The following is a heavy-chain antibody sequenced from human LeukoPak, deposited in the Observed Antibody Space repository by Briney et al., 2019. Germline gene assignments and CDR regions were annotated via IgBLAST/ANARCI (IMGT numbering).Heavy chain of an antibody. CDR2: IYSGGST. D-gene: IGHD4-17*01. Sequence: RSGESLRLSCAASGFPLSSNYMSWLRQAPGKGLEGVSVIYSGGSTYYADSVKGRFTISRDNSKNTLYLQMNSLRAEDTAVYYWARSGDSHDHGDYNPQPVDYGGQGTLVTV. J-gene: IGHJ4*02. CDR3: ARSGDSHDHGDYNPQPVDY. V-gene: IGHV3-53*01. CDR1: GFPLSSNY.